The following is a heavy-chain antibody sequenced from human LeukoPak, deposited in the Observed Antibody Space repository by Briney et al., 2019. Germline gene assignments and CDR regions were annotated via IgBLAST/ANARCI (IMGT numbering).Heavy chain of an antibody. V-gene: IGHV1-46*01. J-gene: IGHJ6*03. CDR3: AKDGGTYPYFLDV. CDR2: INPSGGST. D-gene: IGHD1-26*01. Sequence: GASVKVSCKASGYTFTSYYMHWVRQAPGQGLEWMGIINPSGGSTSYAQKFQGRVTMTRDTSTSTVYMELSSLRAEDTAIYICAKDGGTYPYFLDVWGKGTTVIVSS. CDR1: GYTFTSYY.